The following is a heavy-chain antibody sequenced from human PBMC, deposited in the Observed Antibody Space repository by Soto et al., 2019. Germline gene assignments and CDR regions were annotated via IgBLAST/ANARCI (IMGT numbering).Heavy chain of an antibody. CDR2: MSSSGSTI. D-gene: IGHD2-8*02. CDR3: APGPLMVYVGTYY. CDR1: GFTFSDYY. V-gene: IGHV3-11*01. J-gene: IGHJ4*02. Sequence: QVQLVESGGGLVKPGGSLRLSCAASGFTFSDYYMSWIRQATGKGLQWVSYMSSSGSTIYYADSVKGRFTISRDNAKNSLYLQMNSLRAADTAVYYCAPGPLMVYVGTYYWGQGTLVTVSS.